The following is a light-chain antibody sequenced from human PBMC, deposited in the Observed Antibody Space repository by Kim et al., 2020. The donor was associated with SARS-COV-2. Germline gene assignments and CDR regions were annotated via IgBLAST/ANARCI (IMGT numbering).Light chain of an antibody. Sequence: PGARATLSCRASPSIDTSLAWYQHRPGQAPRLLVYDASIRATGVPDRFSGSGSGTDFTLTISSLEPEDFSTYYCQQRDSWPPAVSFGGGTKVDIK. CDR1: PSIDTS. V-gene: IGKV3-11*01. J-gene: IGKJ4*01. CDR3: QQRDSWPPAVS. CDR2: DAS.